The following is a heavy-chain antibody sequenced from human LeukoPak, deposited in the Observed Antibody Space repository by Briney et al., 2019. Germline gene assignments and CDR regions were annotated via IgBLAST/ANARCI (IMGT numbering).Heavy chain of an antibody. Sequence: SETLSLTCAVSGGSISSGGYSWSWIRQPPGKGLEWIGSIYYSGSTYYNPSLKSRVTISVDTSKNQFSLKLSSVTAADTAVYYCARAGGWLVLSYWGQGTLVTVSS. D-gene: IGHD6-19*01. V-gene: IGHV4-30-4*07. CDR1: GGSISSGGYS. CDR2: IYYSGST. CDR3: ARAGGWLVLSY. J-gene: IGHJ4*02.